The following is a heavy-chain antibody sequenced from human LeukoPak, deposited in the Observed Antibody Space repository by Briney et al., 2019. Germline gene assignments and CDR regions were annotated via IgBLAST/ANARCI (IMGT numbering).Heavy chain of an antibody. J-gene: IGHJ5*02. V-gene: IGHV4-39*07. D-gene: IGHD3-9*01. CDR2: IYYSGST. Sequence: SETLSLTCTVSGASISSSSYNWGWIRQPPGKGLEWIGSIYYSGSTNYNPSLKSRVTISVDTSKNQFSLKLSSVTAADTAVYYCARDTYDILTGYYTGQHPWGQGTLVTVSS. CDR1: GASISSSSYN. CDR3: ARDTYDILTGYYTGQHP.